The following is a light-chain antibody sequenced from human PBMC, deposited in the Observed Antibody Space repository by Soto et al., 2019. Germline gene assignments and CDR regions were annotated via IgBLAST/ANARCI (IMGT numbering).Light chain of an antibody. CDR3: QQYNNSPRAT. Sequence: VMTQSPATLSVSPGERATLSCRASQSISSNLAWYQQKLGQAPRLFIFRASSRATGIPARFSGSGSGTEFNMTISSLQSEDFAVYYCQQYNNSPRATFGGGTKVEIK. V-gene: IGKV3-15*01. CDR1: QSISSN. CDR2: RAS. J-gene: IGKJ4*01.